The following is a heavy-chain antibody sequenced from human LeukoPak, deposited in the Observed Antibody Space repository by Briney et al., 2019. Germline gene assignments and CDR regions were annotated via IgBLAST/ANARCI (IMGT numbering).Heavy chain of an antibody. CDR1: GFTVSTNY. V-gene: IGHV3-66*03. J-gene: IGHJ4*02. D-gene: IGHD6-6*01. CDR3: ARDGGLAPYSSSTPFDY. Sequence: GGSLRLSCAASGFTVSTNYMSWVRQAPGKRLEWVSVIYSSGSTYYADSVKGRFTIFRDNSKNTLYLQMNSLGAEDTAVYYCARDGGLAPYSSSTPFDYWGQGTLVTVSS. CDR2: IYSSGST.